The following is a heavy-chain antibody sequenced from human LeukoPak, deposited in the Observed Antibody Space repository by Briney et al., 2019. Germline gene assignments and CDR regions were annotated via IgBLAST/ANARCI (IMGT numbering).Heavy chain of an antibody. Sequence: PSETLSLTCTVSGDPISSHSDYKWTWIRQAPGKGLEWVGYIYYSGSTNYNPSLRSRVTISVDTSKNQFSLKLTSVTAADTAVYYCAREYSAFDFWGQGTLVTVSS. CDR1: GDPISSHSDY. CDR3: AREYSAFDF. CDR2: IYYSGST. V-gene: IGHV4-61*08. J-gene: IGHJ4*02. D-gene: IGHD5-12*01.